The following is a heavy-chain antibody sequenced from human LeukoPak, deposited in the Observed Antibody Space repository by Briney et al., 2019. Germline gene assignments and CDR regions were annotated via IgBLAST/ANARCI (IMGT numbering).Heavy chain of an antibody. V-gene: IGHV4-61*02. CDR1: GGSISSGSYY. Sequence: SETLSLTCTVSGGSISSGSYYWSWIRQPAGKGLEWIGRIYISGSTNYNPSLKSRVTISADTSKNQFSLRLSSVTAADTAVYYCARGLNNRKSGRRFDVFEIWGQGTMVTVSS. J-gene: IGHJ3*02. CDR2: IYISGST. D-gene: IGHD1-14*01. CDR3: ARGLNNRKSGRRFDVFEI.